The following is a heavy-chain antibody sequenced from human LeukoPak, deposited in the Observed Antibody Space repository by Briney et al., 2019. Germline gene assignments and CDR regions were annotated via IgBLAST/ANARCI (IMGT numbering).Heavy chain of an antibody. V-gene: IGHV3-48*01. CDR3: ARDMRGGLSSGGADC. J-gene: IGHJ4*02. D-gene: IGHD3-10*01. CDR2: ISSGGSTV. Sequence: GGSLGLSCTASGFTFSSYSMNWVRQAPGQGLEWISYISSGGSTVYYADSVKGRFTVSRDNAENALFLQMNSPRVEDTAVYYCARDMRGGLSSGGADCWGQGALVTVSS. CDR1: GFTFSSYS.